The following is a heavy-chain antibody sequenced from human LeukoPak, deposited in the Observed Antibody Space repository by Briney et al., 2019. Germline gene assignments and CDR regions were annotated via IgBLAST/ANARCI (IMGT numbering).Heavy chain of an antibody. Sequence: GGSLRLSCAASGFTFSTYNMNWLRQAPGKGLEWVSSITSCGTYTYYADSVKGRFTTSRDNAKNSLSLQLSSLRAEDTAVYYCARGHYDILTASYKWAPDYWGQGILVTVSS. CDR3: ARGHYDILTASYKWAPDY. V-gene: IGHV3-21*06. D-gene: IGHD3-9*01. CDR1: GFTFSTYN. J-gene: IGHJ4*02. CDR2: ITSCGTYT.